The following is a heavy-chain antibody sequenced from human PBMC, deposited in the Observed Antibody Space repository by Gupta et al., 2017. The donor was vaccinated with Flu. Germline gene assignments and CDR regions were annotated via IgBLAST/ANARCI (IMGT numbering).Heavy chain of an antibody. V-gene: IGHV3-9*01. D-gene: IGHD2-21*02. J-gene: IGHJ6*02. CDR1: GFTFDDYA. Sequence: EVQLVESGGGLVQPGRSLRLSCAASGFTFDDYALHLVRQAPGKGLEWVSGISWNSGSIGYADSVKGRFTISRDNDKNSLYRQMNILRAEDTALYYCAKDYCGGDGYYKQIYYYYYGMDVWGQGTTVTVSS. CDR3: AKDYCGGDGYYKQIYYYYYGMDV. CDR2: ISWNSGSI.